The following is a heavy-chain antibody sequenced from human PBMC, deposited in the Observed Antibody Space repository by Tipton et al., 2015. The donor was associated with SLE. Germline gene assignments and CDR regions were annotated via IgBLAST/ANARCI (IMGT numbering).Heavy chain of an antibody. CDR1: GDSISRDY. CDR2: IYSGGST. Sequence: TLSLTCTVSGDSISRDYWGWIRQPPGGGLEWVAYIYSGGSTNFNPLLKSRLSISLDSAKSQVSLNLTSVTAADTAVYYCARGALFSVTGLQRRYFDLWGRCTLVIVSS. V-gene: IGHV4-59*07. D-gene: IGHD2-21*02. J-gene: IGHJ2*01. CDR3: ARGALFSVTGLQRRYFDL.